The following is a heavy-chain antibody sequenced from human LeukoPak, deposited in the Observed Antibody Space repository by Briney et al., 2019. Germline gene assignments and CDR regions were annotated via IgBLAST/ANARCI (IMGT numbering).Heavy chain of an antibody. CDR3: AREGGYYDSSGLPPGFDY. CDR1: GGTFSSYA. J-gene: IGHJ4*02. CDR2: IIPIFGTA. D-gene: IGHD3-22*01. Sequence: SVKVSCKASGGTFSSYAISWVRQAPGQGLEWMGGIIPIFGTANYAQKFQGRVTITADESTSTAYMELSSLRSEDTAVYYCAREGGYYDSSGLPPGFDYWGQGTLVTVSS. V-gene: IGHV1-69*13.